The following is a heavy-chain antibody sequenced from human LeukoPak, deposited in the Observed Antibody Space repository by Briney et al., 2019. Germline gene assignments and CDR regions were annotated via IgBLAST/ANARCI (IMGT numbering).Heavy chain of an antibody. CDR2: INHSGSA. D-gene: IGHD3-3*01. Sequence: SETLSLTCAIYGGSFSGYYWSWIRQPPGKGLEWIGEINHSGSANYNPSLKSRVTISVDTSKNQFSLKLSSVTAADTAVYYCARVPRFWSGYPYYFDYWGQGTLVTVSS. V-gene: IGHV4-34*01. CDR3: ARVPRFWSGYPYYFDY. J-gene: IGHJ4*02. CDR1: GGSFSGYY.